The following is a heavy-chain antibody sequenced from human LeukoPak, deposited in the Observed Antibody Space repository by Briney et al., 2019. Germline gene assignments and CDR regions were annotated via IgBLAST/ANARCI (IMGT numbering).Heavy chain of an antibody. CDR1: GGSISSYY. CDR3: ARGTAGTGYFDY. V-gene: IGHV4-59*12. CDR2: IYYSGTT. D-gene: IGHD2-21*02. Sequence: SETLSLTCTVSGGSISSYYWSWIRQPPGKGLEWIGYIYYSGTTNYNPSLKSRVTISVDTSKNQFSLKLSSVTAADTAVYYCARGTAGTGYFDYWGQGTLVTVSS. J-gene: IGHJ4*02.